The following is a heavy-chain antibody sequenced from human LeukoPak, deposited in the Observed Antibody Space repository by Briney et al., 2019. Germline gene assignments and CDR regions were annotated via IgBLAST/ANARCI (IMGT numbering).Heavy chain of an antibody. Sequence: GESLKISCKASGYIFTSYWIGWVRPLPGKGLEWMGIIDPSDSETRYTPSFQGQVTISVDKSLTTADLQWNSLKASDTAMYYCARQTAMGRSGDYWGQGTLVTVSS. D-gene: IGHD7-27*01. J-gene: IGHJ4*02. CDR1: GYIFTSYW. CDR2: IDPSDSET. CDR3: ARQTAMGRSGDY. V-gene: IGHV5-51*01.